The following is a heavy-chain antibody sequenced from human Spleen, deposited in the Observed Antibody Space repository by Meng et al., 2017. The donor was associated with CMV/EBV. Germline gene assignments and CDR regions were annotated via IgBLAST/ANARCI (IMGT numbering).Heavy chain of an antibody. D-gene: IGHD6-13*01. CDR1: GFTFTNYG. Sequence: GESLKISCAASGFTFTNYGMHWVRQAPDKGLEWVALIWYDGSNKDYAETVKGRFTISRDNSKNILYLQLNSLRVEDTAVYFCAKDPSGIAAGKLDYWGQGTLVTVSS. J-gene: IGHJ4*02. CDR2: IWYDGSNK. V-gene: IGHV3-33*06. CDR3: AKDPSGIAAGKLDY.